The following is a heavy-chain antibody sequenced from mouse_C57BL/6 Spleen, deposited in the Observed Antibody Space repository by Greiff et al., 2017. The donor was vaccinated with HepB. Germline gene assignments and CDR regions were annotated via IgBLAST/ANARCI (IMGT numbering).Heavy chain of an antibody. CDR2: IDPEDGET. CDR1: GFNIKDYY. D-gene: IGHD1-1*01. V-gene: IGHV14-2*01. CDR3: ASAVYYGSSYWYFDV. Sequence: EVQLQQSGAELVKPGASVKLSCTASGFNIKDYYMHWVKQRTEQGLEWIGRIDPEDGETKYAPKFQGKATITADTSSNTAYLQLSSLTSEDTAVYYCASAVYYGSSYWYFDVWGTGTTVTVSS. J-gene: IGHJ1*03.